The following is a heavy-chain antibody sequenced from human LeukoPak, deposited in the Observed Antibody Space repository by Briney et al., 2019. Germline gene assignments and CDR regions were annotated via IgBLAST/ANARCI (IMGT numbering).Heavy chain of an antibody. Sequence: GGSLRLSCAASGFTFSSYGMHWVRQAPGKGLEWVAVISYDGSNKYYADSVKGRFTISRDNSKNTLYLQMNSLRAEDTAVYYCAKVTVGVHTSSYRGQGTLVTVSS. CDR1: GFTFSSYG. J-gene: IGHJ4*02. CDR3: AKVTVGVHTSSY. CDR2: ISYDGSNK. V-gene: IGHV3-30*18. D-gene: IGHD3-10*01.